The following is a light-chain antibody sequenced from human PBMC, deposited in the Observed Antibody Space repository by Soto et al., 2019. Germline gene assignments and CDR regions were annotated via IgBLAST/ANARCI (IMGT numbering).Light chain of an antibody. CDR2: EDD. CDR3: QSYDSSNHGV. CDR1: SGSIATNY. V-gene: IGLV6-57*03. J-gene: IGLJ3*02. Sequence: NFMLTQPHSVSESPGKTVTISCTRSSGSIATNYVQWFQQRPGSAPIIVIYEDDQRPSGVPDRFSGSIDSSSNSASLTISGLQTEDVADYYCQSYDSSNHGVFGGGTKLTVL.